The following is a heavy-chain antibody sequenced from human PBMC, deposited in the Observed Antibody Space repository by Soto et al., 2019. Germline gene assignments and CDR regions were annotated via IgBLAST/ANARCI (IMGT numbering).Heavy chain of an antibody. Sequence: PGGSLRLSCAASGFTFSTYSMNWVRQAPGKGLEWVSYISSSGSTIYYADSVKGRFTISRDNAKNSLYLQMSSLRAEDTAVYYCARDRGTGYLDYWGQETLVTVSS. V-gene: IGHV3-48*04. D-gene: IGHD3-10*01. J-gene: IGHJ4*02. CDR1: GFTFSTYS. CDR3: ARDRGTGYLDY. CDR2: ISSSGSTI.